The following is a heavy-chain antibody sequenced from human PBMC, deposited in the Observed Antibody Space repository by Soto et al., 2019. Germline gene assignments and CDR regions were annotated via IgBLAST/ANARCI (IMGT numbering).Heavy chain of an antibody. CDR1: GGSISSYY. D-gene: IGHD6-13*01. V-gene: IGHV4-59*01. CDR2: IYYSGTT. Sequence: SETLSLTCTVSGGSISSYYWSWIRQPPGKGLEWIGYIYYSGTTNYNPSLKSRVTISVDTSKNQFSLKLSSVTAADTAVYYCARDHVAAALGGYYYYYYGMDVWDQETTVTVSS. CDR3: ARDHVAAALGGYYYYYYGMDV. J-gene: IGHJ6*02.